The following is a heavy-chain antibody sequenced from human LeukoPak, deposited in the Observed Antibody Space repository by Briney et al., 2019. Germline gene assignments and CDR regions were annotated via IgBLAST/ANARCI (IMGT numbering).Heavy chain of an antibody. J-gene: IGHJ6*03. D-gene: IGHD6-13*01. CDR3: ARGALAAARLKRGHHMDV. CDR2: INHSGST. Sequence: SETLSLTCAVYGGSFSGYYWSWIRQPPGKGLEWIGEINHSGSTNYNPSLKSRVTISVDTSKNQFSLKLSSVTAADTAVYYCARGALAAARLKRGHHMDVWGKGTTVTVSS. V-gene: IGHV4-34*01. CDR1: GGSFSGYY.